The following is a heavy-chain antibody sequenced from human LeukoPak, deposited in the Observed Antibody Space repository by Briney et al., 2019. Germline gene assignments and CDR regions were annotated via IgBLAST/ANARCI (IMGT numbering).Heavy chain of an antibody. Sequence: SGPTLVKPTQTLTLTCTFSGFSLSTSGVGVGWIRQPPGKALEWLALIYWDDDKRYSPSLKSRLTITKDTSKNQVVLTMTNMDPVDTATYYCAHSIRVEQLVRSGYFQHWGQGTLVTVSS. CDR2: IYWDDDK. CDR1: GFSLSTSGVG. V-gene: IGHV2-5*02. D-gene: IGHD6-13*01. CDR3: AHSIRVEQLVRSGYFQH. J-gene: IGHJ1*01.